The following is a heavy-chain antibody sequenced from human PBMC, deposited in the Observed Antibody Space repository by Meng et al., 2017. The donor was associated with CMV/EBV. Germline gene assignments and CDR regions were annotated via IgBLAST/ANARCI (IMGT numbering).Heavy chain of an antibody. D-gene: IGHD4-17*01. J-gene: IGHJ4*02. Sequence: GGSLRLSCAASGFTFSSYGMHWVRQAPGKGLEWVAFIRYDGSNKYYADSVKGRFTISRDNSKNTLHLQMNSLRAEDTAVYYCAKVYYGDYGLVDYWGQGTLVTVSS. CDR3: AKVYYGDYGLVDY. CDR1: GFTFSSYG. CDR2: IRYDGSNK. V-gene: IGHV3-30*02.